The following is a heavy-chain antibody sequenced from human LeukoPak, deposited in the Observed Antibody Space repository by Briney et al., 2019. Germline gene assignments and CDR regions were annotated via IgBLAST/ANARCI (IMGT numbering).Heavy chain of an antibody. CDR3: AASPTGLMAAAGTGGY. Sequence: GGSLRLSCVASGFTISDYWMHWVRQGPGKGLVWVSRISSDGSSTSYADSMKGRFTISRDNSKNTLYLQMNSLRVEDTAVYYCAASPTGLMAAAGTGGYWGQGTQVTVSS. CDR1: GFTISDYW. V-gene: IGHV3-74*01. D-gene: IGHD6-13*01. J-gene: IGHJ4*02. CDR2: ISSDGSST.